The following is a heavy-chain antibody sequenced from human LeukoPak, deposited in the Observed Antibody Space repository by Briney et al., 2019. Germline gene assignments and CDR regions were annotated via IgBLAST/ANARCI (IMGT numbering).Heavy chain of an antibody. CDR3: AKDESAVARHGNAFDI. V-gene: IGHV3-30*18. Sequence: GGSLRLSCAASGFTFSSYGMHWVRQAPGKGLEWVAVISYDGSNKYYADSVKGRFTISRDNSKNTLYLQMNSLRAEDTAVYYCAKDESAVARHGNAFDIWGQGTMVTVSS. CDR2: ISYDGSNK. CDR1: GFTFSSYG. D-gene: IGHD6-19*01. J-gene: IGHJ3*02.